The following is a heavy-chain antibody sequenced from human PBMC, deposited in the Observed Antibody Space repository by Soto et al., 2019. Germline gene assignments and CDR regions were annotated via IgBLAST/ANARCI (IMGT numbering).Heavy chain of an antibody. J-gene: IGHJ3*02. CDR3: ARDLYDSGWYGAFDI. V-gene: IGHV3-48*01. CDR2: ISRGNPTI. D-gene: IGHD6-19*01. CDR1: GFTFSSYS. Sequence: GGSLRLSCAASGFTFSSYSMNWVRQAPGKGLEWVSYISRGNPTIYYADSVKGRFTISRDNAKNSLYLQMNSLRVEDTAVYYCARDLYDSGWYGAFDIWGQGTMVTVSS.